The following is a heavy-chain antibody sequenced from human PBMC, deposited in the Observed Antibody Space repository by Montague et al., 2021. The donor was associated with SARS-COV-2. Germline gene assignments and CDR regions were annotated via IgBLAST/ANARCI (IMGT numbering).Heavy chain of an antibody. CDR3: TQERGPGRTTWHYFDY. D-gene: IGHD1-14*01. CDR1: GDSVPSNIAA. Sequence: CAISGDSVPSNIAAWNWIRQSPSRGIEWLGRTYYRSKWYNDYAVSVRSRIAINPDTSKNQFALQLNSVTPEDTAVYYCTQERGPGRTTWHYFDYWGQGTLVAVSS. CDR2: TYYRSKWYN. V-gene: IGHV6-1*01. J-gene: IGHJ4*02.